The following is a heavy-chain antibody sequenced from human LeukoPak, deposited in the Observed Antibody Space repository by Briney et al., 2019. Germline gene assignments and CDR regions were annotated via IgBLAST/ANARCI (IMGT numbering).Heavy chain of an antibody. D-gene: IGHD6-6*01. Sequence: GGSLRLSCAASGFTVSTNYMSWVRQAPGKGLEWVSVIYAGGTTYYADSVKGRFIISRDNSKNTLYLQMNSLRAEDTAVYYCANLRPYFYYMDVWGKGTTVTVSS. CDR1: GFTVSTNY. CDR2: IYAGGTT. V-gene: IGHV3-53*01. J-gene: IGHJ6*03. CDR3: ANLRPYFYYMDV.